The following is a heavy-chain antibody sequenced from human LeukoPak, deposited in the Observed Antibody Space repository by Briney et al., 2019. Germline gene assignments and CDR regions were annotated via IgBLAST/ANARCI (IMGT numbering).Heavy chain of an antibody. J-gene: IGHJ3*02. CDR1: GGSMGIYY. CDR2: IYYNGDT. D-gene: IGHD3-16*01. Sequence: SETLSLTCTVSGGSMGIYYWNWIRQPPGKGLEWIGYIYYNGDTNYNPSLKSRVNISIDTSKNQFSLMLSSVTAADTAVHYCARPDGALGFDIWGQGTMVTVSS. CDR3: ARPDGALGFDI. V-gene: IGHV4-59*08.